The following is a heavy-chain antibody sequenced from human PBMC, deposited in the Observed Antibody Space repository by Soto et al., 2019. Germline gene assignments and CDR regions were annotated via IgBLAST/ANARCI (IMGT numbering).Heavy chain of an antibody. D-gene: IGHD1-20*01. CDR1: GYSFTSYG. CDR3: ARDRGISADY. CDR2: ISAYNGNT. J-gene: IGHJ4*02. V-gene: IGHV1-18*01. Sequence: QVQLVQSGAEVKKPGASVKVSCKASGYSFTSYGISWVRQAPGQGLEWMGWISAYNGNTHYAQKLQGRVTMTTDTSTSTADMELRSLRSDDTVVYYWARDRGISADYWGQGALVSVSS.